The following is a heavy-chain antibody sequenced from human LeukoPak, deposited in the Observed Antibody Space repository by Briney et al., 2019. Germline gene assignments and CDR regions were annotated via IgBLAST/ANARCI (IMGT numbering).Heavy chain of an antibody. CDR2: IYSSGNT. CDR3: ARTGSGNYRGWFDP. J-gene: IGHJ5*02. CDR1: GGSISSYY. V-gene: IGHV4-59*01. Sequence: SETLSLTCTVSGGSISSYYWNWIRQPPGKGLEWIGYIYSSGNTNYNPSLKSRVTISVDTSKNQFSLKLSSVTAADTAVYYCARTGSGNYRGWFDPWRQGTLVTVSS. D-gene: IGHD3-10*01.